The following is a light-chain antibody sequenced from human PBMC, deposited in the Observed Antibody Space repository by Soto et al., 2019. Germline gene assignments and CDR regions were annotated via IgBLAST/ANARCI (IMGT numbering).Light chain of an antibody. CDR3: QQYNNWPQT. Sequence: EIVMTQSPATLSVSPGERATLSCRASQSVSSNLAGYQQNPGQAPRLLIYGASTRSTGIPARFIGSGSGTECHLTISSLQSEDFVVYYGQQYNNWPQTVGQGTKVEIK. CDR1: QSVSSN. J-gene: IGKJ1*01. CDR2: GAS. V-gene: IGKV3-15*01.